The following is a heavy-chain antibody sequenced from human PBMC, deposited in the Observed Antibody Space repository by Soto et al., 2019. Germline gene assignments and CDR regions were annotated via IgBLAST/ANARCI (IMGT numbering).Heavy chain of an antibody. CDR1: GFTFSSYS. Sequence: GGSLRLSCAASGFTFSSYSMNWVRQAPGKGLEWVSSISSSSSYIYYADSVKGRFTISRDNAKNSLYLQMNSLRAEDTAVYYCARDDSGKAYYYYYYMDVWGKGTTVTVS. CDR2: ISSSSSYI. D-gene: IGHD3-10*01. CDR3: ARDDSGKAYYYYYYMDV. J-gene: IGHJ6*03. V-gene: IGHV3-21*01.